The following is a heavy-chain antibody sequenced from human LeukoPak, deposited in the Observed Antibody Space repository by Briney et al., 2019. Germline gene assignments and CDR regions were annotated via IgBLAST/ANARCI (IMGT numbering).Heavy chain of an antibody. D-gene: IGHD2-2*01. V-gene: IGHV4-34*01. CDR2: INHSGST. CDR3: AGGGRRIPTARRWFDP. CDR1: GGSFSGYY. Sequence: SETLSLTCAVYGGSFSGYYWSWIRQPPGKGLEWIGEINHSGSTNYNPSLKSRVTISVDTSKNQFSLKLSSVTAADTAVYYCAGGGRRIPTARRWFDPWGQGTLVTVSS. J-gene: IGHJ5*01.